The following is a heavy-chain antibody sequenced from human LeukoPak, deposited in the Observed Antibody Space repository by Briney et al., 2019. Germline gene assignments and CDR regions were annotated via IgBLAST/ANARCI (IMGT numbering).Heavy chain of an antibody. Sequence: GGSLRLSCAASGFTFSGYIMNWVRQAPGKGLEWVANIKQDGSEKYYVDSVKGRFTISRDNAKNSLYLQMNSLRAEDTAVYYCARERPIGFDYWGQGTLVTVSS. CDR3: ARERPIGFDY. CDR2: IKQDGSEK. J-gene: IGHJ4*02. CDR1: GFTFSGYI. V-gene: IGHV3-7*01.